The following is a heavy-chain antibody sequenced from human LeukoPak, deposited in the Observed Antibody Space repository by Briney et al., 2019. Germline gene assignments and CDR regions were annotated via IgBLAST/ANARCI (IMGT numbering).Heavy chain of an antibody. V-gene: IGHV3-15*01. Sequence: GGSLRLSCVASGFTVSTNYMSWVRQAPGKGLEWVGRIKSKTDGGTTDYAAPVKGRFTISRDDSKNTLYLQMNSLKTEDTAVYYCTTESPLVVINYYYYYMDVWGKGTTVTVSS. J-gene: IGHJ6*03. CDR1: GFTVSTNY. CDR3: TTESPLVVINYYYYYMDV. D-gene: IGHD3-22*01. CDR2: IKSKTDGGTT.